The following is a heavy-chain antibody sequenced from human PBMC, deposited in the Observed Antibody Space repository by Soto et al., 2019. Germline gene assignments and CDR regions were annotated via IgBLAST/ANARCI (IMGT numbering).Heavy chain of an antibody. CDR1: GFTFSGYS. J-gene: IGHJ6*02. V-gene: IGHV3-33*08. D-gene: IGHD6-6*01. CDR2: IWYSGSNI. Sequence: GGSLRLSCAASGFTFSGYSMNWVRQAPGKGLEWVAVIWYSGSNIYYADSVKGRFTISRDNSKNTLYLQMNSLRAEDTAVYYCARDQVAARPRDYYYYYGMDVWGQGTTVTVSS. CDR3: ARDQVAARPRDYYYYYGMDV.